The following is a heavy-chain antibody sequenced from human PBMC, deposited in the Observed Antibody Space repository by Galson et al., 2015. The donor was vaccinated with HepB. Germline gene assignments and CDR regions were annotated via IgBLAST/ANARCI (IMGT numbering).Heavy chain of an antibody. J-gene: IGHJ4*02. D-gene: IGHD5-18*01. CDR3: AKDPRGYSYGSIDY. Sequence: SLRLSCAASGFTFSSYGMHWVRQAPGKGLEWVAVISYDGSNKYYADSVKGRFTISRDNSKNTLYLQMNSLRAEDTAVYYCAKDPRGYSYGSIDYWGQGTLVTVSS. CDR1: GFTFSSYG. V-gene: IGHV3-30*18. CDR2: ISYDGSNK.